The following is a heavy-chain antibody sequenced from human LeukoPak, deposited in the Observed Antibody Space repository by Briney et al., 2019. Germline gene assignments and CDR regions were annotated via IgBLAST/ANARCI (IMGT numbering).Heavy chain of an antibody. Sequence: SETLSLTCTISDDSISSYYWSWIRQPPGKGLEWIGYIFHSGSTNYSPSLNSRVSISLDTSKNQFSLRLTSVTAADTAVYYCAGRAYYDILTGYIDYWGQGTLVTVSS. D-gene: IGHD3-9*01. J-gene: IGHJ4*02. CDR2: IFHSGST. CDR1: DDSISSYY. V-gene: IGHV4-59*08. CDR3: AGRAYYDILTGYIDY.